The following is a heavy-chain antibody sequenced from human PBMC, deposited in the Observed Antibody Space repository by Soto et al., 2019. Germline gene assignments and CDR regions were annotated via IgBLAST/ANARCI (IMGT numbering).Heavy chain of an antibody. Sequence: GGSLRLSCAASGFTFSSYAMSWVRQAPGKGLEWVSAISGSGGSTYYADSVKGRFTISRDNSKNTLYLQMNSLRAEDTAVYYSANLGIAARTWFDPWGQGTLVTVSS. CDR1: GFTFSSYA. CDR3: ANLGIAARTWFDP. D-gene: IGHD6-6*01. V-gene: IGHV3-23*01. CDR2: ISGSGGST. J-gene: IGHJ5*02.